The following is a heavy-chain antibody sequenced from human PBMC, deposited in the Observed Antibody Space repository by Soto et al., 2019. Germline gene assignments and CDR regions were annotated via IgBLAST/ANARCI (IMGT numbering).Heavy chain of an antibody. CDR1: GYIFTTYG. D-gene: IGHD3-22*01. V-gene: IGHV1-18*01. CDR2: ISANNGNT. J-gene: IGHJ3*02. Sequence: QVQLVQSGTEVKKPGASVKVSCKASGYIFTTYGISWVRQAPGQGLEWMGWISANNGNTYYAQKFQGRVTMNTDTPTRTIYMVLSSLRFDDTAVYYCARDLQFYSDSSGYRDVFDIWGQGTKVTVSS. CDR3: ARDLQFYSDSSGYRDVFDI.